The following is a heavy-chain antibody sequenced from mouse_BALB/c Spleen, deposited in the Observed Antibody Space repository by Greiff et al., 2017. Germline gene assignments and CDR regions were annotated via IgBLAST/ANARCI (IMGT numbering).Heavy chain of an antibody. Sequence: EVKLVESGGGLVKPGGSLKLSCAASGFTFSSYAMSWVRQSPEKRLEWVAEISSGGSYTYYPDTVTGRFTISRDNAKNTLYLEMSSLRSEDTAMYYCARGDYDDYFDYWGQGTTLTVSS. CDR3: ARGDYDDYFDY. J-gene: IGHJ2*01. CDR2: ISSGGSYT. CDR1: GFTFSSYA. D-gene: IGHD2-4*01. V-gene: IGHV5-9-4*01.